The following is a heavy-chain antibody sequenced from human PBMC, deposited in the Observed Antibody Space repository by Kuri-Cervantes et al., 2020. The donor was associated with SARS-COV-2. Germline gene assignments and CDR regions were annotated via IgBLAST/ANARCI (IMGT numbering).Heavy chain of an antibody. CDR3: ARSQDWGEWYFDL. D-gene: IGHD3-16*01. V-gene: IGHV4-38-2*01. Sequence: SETLSLTCAVSGYSISSGYYWSWIRQPPGKGLEWIGYIYHSGSTYYNPSLKSRVTISADRSKNQFSLKLSSVTAADTAVYYCARSQDWGEWYFDLWGRGTLVTVSS. J-gene: IGHJ2*01. CDR1: GYSISSGYY. CDR2: IYHSGST.